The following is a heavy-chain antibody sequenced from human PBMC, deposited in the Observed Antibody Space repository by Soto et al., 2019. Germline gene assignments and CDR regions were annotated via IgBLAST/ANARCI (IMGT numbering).Heavy chain of an antibody. V-gene: IGHV4-30-4*08. D-gene: IGHD6-25*01. CDR2: VYGVGTS. J-gene: IGHJ5*02. CDR1: GDSIRSVGYY. CDR3: GRGVSSGWNPTRVDP. Sequence: QIQLQELGPGLVKPSETLSLTCSVSGDSIRSVGYYWTWIRQPPGKGLEWLGDVYGVGTSRYNASLRSRLYISAAPSNNAISLTLTSVTATDTAVYFCGRGVSSGWNPTRVDPWGHG.